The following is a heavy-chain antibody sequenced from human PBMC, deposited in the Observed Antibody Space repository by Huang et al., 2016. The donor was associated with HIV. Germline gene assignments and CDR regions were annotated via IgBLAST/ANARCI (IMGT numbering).Heavy chain of an antibody. V-gene: IGHV4-39*01. Sequence: QLLLQESGPGLVKPSEALALTCAVSGGSIRSSDYHWGWIRQPPGKGLEWIGSIYDKGGTPYSPALKSRVTIAVDTSKNLFFLNLTSMTAADTAVYYCARHREGPVAYYSGWGSHLNYMDVWGRGRTVVVSS. CDR3: ARHREGPVAYYSGWGSHLNYMDV. J-gene: IGHJ6*03. CDR2: IYDKGGT. D-gene: IGHD3-10*01. CDR1: GGSIRSSDYH.